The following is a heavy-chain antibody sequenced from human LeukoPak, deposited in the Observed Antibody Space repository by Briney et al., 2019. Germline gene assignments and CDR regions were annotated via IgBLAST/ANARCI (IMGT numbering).Heavy chain of an antibody. CDR3: ARFGITVVRGGKYYFDY. J-gene: IGHJ4*02. V-gene: IGHV3-23*01. CDR1: GFTFSTYA. D-gene: IGHD3-10*01. CDR2: ISGGGGTT. Sequence: GSLRLSFAASGFTFSTYAMSWVRQPPGKGLEWVSGISGGGGTTYYADSVKGRFTISRDNSKNTLFLQMSSLRDEDTAVYYCARFGITVVRGGKYYFDYWGQGTLVTVSS.